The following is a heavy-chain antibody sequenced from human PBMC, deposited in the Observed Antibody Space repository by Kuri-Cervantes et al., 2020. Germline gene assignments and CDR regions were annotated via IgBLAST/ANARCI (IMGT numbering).Heavy chain of an antibody. CDR1: RFTFSNAW. D-gene: IGHD2-15*01. Sequence: GESLKISCSASRFTFSNAWMTWVRQAPGKGLEWVANIKQDGSEKYCADSVKCRFIISRDNAKNLLFLQMNSLRVEDTALYYCTKDIGVEAAAFDIWGQGTMVTVSS. V-gene: IGHV3-7*03. CDR3: TKDIGVEAAAFDI. J-gene: IGHJ3*02. CDR2: IKQDGSEK.